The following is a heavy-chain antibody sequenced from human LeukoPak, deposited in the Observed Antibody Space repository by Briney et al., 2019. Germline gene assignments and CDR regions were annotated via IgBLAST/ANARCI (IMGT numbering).Heavy chain of an antibody. Sequence: GGSLRLSCAASGFTFSDYYMSWIRQAPGKGLEWVAYISSSGNTRYYADSVKGRFTISRDNAKNSLYLQMNSLRAEDTAVYYCATTPDYYDSSGYSGYWGQGTLVTVSS. D-gene: IGHD3-22*01. CDR3: ATTPDYYDSSGYSGY. CDR2: ISSSGNTR. CDR1: GFTFSDYY. J-gene: IGHJ4*02. V-gene: IGHV3-11*04.